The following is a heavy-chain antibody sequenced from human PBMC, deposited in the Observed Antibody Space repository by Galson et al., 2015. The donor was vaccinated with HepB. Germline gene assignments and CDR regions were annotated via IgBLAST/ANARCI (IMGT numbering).Heavy chain of an antibody. CDR1: GYTFTSYG. J-gene: IGHJ4*02. CDR3: ARDFDFWSGYLGFDY. V-gene: IGHV1-18*01. Sequence: SVKVSCKASGYTFTSYGISWVRQAPGQGLEWMGWISAYNGNTNYAQKLQGRVTMTTDTSTSTAYMELRSLRSDDTAVYYCARDFDFWSGYLGFDYWGQGTLVTVSS. D-gene: IGHD3-3*01. CDR2: ISAYNGNT.